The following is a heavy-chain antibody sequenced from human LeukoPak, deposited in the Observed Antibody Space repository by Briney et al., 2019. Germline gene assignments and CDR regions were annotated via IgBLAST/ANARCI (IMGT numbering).Heavy chain of an antibody. CDR3: ARRANAPDALDI. D-gene: IGHD4/OR15-4a*01. CDR2: IYPGDSDT. J-gene: IGHJ3*02. CDR1: GYSFTSYL. Sequence: GESLKISFKGSGYSFTSYLIGWVRQIPGKGLEWMGIIYPGDSDTRYSPSFQGQVTISADKSISTAYRKWSSLRASDTAMYYCARRANAPDALDIWGQGTMVTVSS. V-gene: IGHV5-51*01.